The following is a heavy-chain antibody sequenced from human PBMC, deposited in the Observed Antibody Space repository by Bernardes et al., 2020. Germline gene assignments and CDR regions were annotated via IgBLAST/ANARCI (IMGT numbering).Heavy chain of an antibody. CDR3: AKDTPTSGSYFGFDY. Sequence: GGSRRLSHASSRFTFSRYSISWVLPPPGKGLEWVSAISGSGGSTFYADSVKGRFTISRDNSKNTLYLQMNSLRAEDTAVYYCAKDTPTSGSYFGFDYWGQGTLVTVSS. V-gene: IGHV3-23*01. D-gene: IGHD1-26*01. CDR1: RFTFSRYS. J-gene: IGHJ4*02. CDR2: ISGSGGST.